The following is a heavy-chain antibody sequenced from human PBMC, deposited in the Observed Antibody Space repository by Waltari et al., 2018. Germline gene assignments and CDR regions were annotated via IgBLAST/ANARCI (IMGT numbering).Heavy chain of an antibody. CDR2: ISGSGGST. J-gene: IGHJ1*01. D-gene: IGHD6-13*01. V-gene: IGHV3-23*01. Sequence: EVQLLEPGGGLVQPGGSLRLSCAASGFTFSSYAMSWVRQAPGKGLGWVSAISGSGGSTYYADSVKGRFTISRDNSKNTLYLQMNSLRAEDTAVYYCAKDLLAAAGTDQHWGQGTLVTVSS. CDR1: GFTFSSYA. CDR3: AKDLLAAAGTDQH.